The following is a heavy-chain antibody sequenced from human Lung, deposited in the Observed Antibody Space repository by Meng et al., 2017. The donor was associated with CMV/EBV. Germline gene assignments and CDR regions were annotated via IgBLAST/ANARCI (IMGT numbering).Heavy chain of an antibody. CDR3: ASFPPPGKQWLVTDY. Sequence: QRQGPGPGLVKPSGTLSLTCAVSGGSISSSNWWSWVRQPPGKGLEWIGEIYHSGSTNYNPSLKSRVTISVDMSKNQFSLKLSSVTAADTAVYYCASFPPPGKQWLVTDYWGQGTLVTVSS. CDR2: IYHSGST. J-gene: IGHJ4*02. D-gene: IGHD6-19*01. V-gene: IGHV4-4*02. CDR1: GGSISSSNW.